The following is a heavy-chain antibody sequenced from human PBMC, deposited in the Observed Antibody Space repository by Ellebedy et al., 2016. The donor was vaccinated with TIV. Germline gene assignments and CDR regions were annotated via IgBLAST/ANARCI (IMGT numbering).Heavy chain of an antibody. D-gene: IGHD3-10*01. V-gene: IGHV1-8*01. CDR3: TRDYTGSGSARGY. J-gene: IGHJ4*02. CDR1: GYTFSSYD. CDR2: MNPNSGNT. Sequence: ASVKVSXXASGYTFSSYDINWVRQATGQGLEWMGWMNPNSGNTGYAQKFQGRVTMTRNTSISTAYMELSSLRSEDTAVYYCTRDYTGSGSARGYWGQGTLVTVSP.